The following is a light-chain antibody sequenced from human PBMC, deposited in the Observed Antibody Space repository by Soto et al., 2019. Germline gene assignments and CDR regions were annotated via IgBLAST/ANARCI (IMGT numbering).Light chain of an antibody. Sequence: QSVLTQPPSVSGAPGQRVTIFCTGSSSNIGANYDVHWYQQRPGTAPKLLIFGNSNRPSGVPDRFSGSKSGTSASLAITGLQAEDEGDYYCQSYDSTLSARYVFGTGTKVTVL. V-gene: IGLV1-40*01. CDR2: GNS. J-gene: IGLJ1*01. CDR3: QSYDSTLSARYV. CDR1: SSNIGANYD.